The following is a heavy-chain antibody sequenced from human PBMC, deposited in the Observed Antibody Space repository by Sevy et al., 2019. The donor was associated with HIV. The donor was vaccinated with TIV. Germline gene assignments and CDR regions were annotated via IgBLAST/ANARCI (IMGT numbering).Heavy chain of an antibody. Sequence: GGSLRVSCAASGFNFRTYSMNWVRQAPGKGLEWLSSISDDSRYIYYSDSVKGRFTISRANAKNLLFLQMNNLRVEDTAIYYCARDFTIFGVVSGIDYRGQGNLVTVSS. J-gene: IGHJ4*01. CDR2: ISDDSRYI. CDR3: ARDFTIFGVVSGIDY. D-gene: IGHD3-3*01. CDR1: GFNFRTYS. V-gene: IGHV3-21*04.